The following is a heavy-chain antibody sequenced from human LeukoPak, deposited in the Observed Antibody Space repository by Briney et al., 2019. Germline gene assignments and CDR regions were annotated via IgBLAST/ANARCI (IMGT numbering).Heavy chain of an antibody. J-gene: IGHJ4*02. V-gene: IGHV1-69*05. Sequence: SVKVSCKTSGGTFCSYAISWVRQAPGHGLEWMGGIIPIFGTANYAQKFQGRVTITTDESTSTAYMELSSLRSEDTAVYYCARVTTAYYFDYWGQGTLVTVSS. CDR3: ARVTTAYYFDY. CDR2: IIPIFGTA. CDR1: GGTFCSYA. D-gene: IGHD1-1*01.